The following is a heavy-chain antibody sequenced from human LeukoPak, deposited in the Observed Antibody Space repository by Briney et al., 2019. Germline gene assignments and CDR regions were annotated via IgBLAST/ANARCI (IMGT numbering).Heavy chain of an antibody. CDR1: GYTFTGYY. CDR3: ARGRRGGSFNDAFDI. D-gene: IGHD2-15*01. J-gene: IGHJ3*02. Sequence: ASVKVSCKASGYTFTGYYMHWVRQAPGQGLEWMGWINPNSGGTNYAQKFQGWVTMTKDTSISTAYMELRSLRSDDTAVYYCARGRRGGSFNDAFDIWGQGTMVTVSS. V-gene: IGHV1-2*04. CDR2: INPNSGGT.